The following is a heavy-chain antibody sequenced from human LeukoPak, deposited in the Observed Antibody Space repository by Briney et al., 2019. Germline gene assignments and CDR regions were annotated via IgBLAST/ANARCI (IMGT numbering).Heavy chain of an antibody. V-gene: IGHV4-39*01. Sequence: PSETLSLTCAVSGGSIRNSSFYWGWIRQPPGKGLEGIASIYNSGTTYYNPSIKSRITIFVDTSKNQVSLKLNSVTAADTAVYYCARHYGPWGQGTLVTVSS. CDR3: ARHYGP. CDR1: GGSIRNSSFY. CDR2: IYNSGTT. J-gene: IGHJ5*02. D-gene: IGHD3-10*01.